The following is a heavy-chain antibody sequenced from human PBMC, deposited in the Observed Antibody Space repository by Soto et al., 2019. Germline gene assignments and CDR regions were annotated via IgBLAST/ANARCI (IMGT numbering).Heavy chain of an antibody. Sequence: GGSLRLSCAASGFTFSSYSMNWVRQAPGKGLEWVSYISSSSSTIYYADSVKGRFTISRDNAKNSLYLQMNSLRDEDTAVYYCARDHRIQLWFGSNYYGMDVWGQGTTVTVSS. CDR1: GFTFSSYS. V-gene: IGHV3-48*02. J-gene: IGHJ6*02. CDR2: ISSSSSTI. D-gene: IGHD5-18*01. CDR3: ARDHRIQLWFGSNYYGMDV.